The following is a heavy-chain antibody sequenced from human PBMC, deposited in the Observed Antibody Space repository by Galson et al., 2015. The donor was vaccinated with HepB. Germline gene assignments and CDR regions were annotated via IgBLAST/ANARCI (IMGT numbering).Heavy chain of an antibody. J-gene: IGHJ3*02. Sequence: SETLSLTCTVSGDSISIYYWSWIRQSAGKGLEWIGRIYTTGSTNYNPSLKSRVTMSADTSKNQLSLKLTSVTAADTAIYYCARDGAPLEKLLEDAFDIWGQGIMVTVSP. D-gene: IGHD3-3*01. CDR2: IYTTGST. CDR3: ARDGAPLEKLLEDAFDI. V-gene: IGHV4-4*07. CDR1: GDSISIYY.